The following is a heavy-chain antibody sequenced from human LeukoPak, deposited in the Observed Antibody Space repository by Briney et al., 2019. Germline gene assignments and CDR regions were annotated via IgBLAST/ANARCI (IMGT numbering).Heavy chain of an antibody. D-gene: IGHD3-22*01. CDR3: ARRAGDYSHPYDY. Sequence: GGSLRLSCAASGFIFNTYGMHWVRQAPGKGLEWVSFIYSGGSTYYTDSVKGRFTISRDNSKNTLYLQMNSLRAEDTAVYYCARRAGDYSHPYDYWGQGILVTVSS. CDR1: GFIFNTYG. J-gene: IGHJ4*02. CDR2: IYSGGST. V-gene: IGHV3-NL1*01.